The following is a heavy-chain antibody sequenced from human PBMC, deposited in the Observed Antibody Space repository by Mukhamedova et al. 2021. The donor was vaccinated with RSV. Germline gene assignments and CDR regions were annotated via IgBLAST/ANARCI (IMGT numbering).Heavy chain of an antibody. CDR2: MNPNSGNT. J-gene: IGHJ4*02. V-gene: IGHV1-8*03. CDR1: YD. D-gene: IGHD3-10*01. CDR3: SRGPTYKSSGSHSYDN. Sequence: YDINWVRQATGQGLEWMGWMNPNSGNTGYAQKFQGRVTITRNTSISTAYMELSSLRSEDTAVYYCSRGPTYKSSGSHSYDNWGQGT.